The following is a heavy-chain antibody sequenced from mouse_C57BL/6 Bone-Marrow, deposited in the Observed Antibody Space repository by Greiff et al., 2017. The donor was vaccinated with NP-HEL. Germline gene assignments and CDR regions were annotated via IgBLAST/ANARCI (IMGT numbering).Heavy chain of an antibody. J-gene: IGHJ4*01. D-gene: IGHD3-2*02. Sequence: VQLQESGPELVKPGASVKISCKASGYAFSSSWMNWVKQRPGKGLEWIGRIYPGDGDTNYNGKFKGKATLTADKSSSPAYMQLSSLTSEDSAVYFCARFRTAQATYAMDYWGQGTSVTVSS. V-gene: IGHV1-82*01. CDR1: GYAFSSSW. CDR2: IYPGDGDT. CDR3: ARFRTAQATYAMDY.